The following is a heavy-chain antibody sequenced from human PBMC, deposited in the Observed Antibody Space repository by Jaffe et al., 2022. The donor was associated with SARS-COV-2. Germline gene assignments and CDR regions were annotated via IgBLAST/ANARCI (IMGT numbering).Heavy chain of an antibody. CDR1: GGSISSEYW. D-gene: IGHD6-6*01. CDR2: IYHIGST. CDR3: AGLGYSTSPGIDY. V-gene: IGHV4-4*02. J-gene: IGHJ4*02. Sequence: QVQLQESGPGLVKPSGTLSLTCAVSGGSISSEYWWTWVRQPPGKGLEWIGEIYHIGSTNYNASLKSRVTISLDKSKNLFSLNLNSVTAADTAVYYCAGLGYSTSPGIDYWGQGTLVTVSS.